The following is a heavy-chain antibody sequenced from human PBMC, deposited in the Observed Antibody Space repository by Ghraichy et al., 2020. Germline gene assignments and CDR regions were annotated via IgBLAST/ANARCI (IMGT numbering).Heavy chain of an antibody. CDR3: ARDQRGLQYYFDY. CDR1: GYTFTGYY. V-gene: IGHV1-2*04. CDR2: INPNSGGT. J-gene: IGHJ4*02. Sequence: VKVSCKASGYTFTGYYMHWVRQAPGQGLKWMGWINPNSGGTNYAQKFQGWVTMTRDTSISTAYMELSRLRSDDTAVYYCARDQRGLQYYFDYWGQGTLVTVSS. D-gene: IGHD4-11*01.